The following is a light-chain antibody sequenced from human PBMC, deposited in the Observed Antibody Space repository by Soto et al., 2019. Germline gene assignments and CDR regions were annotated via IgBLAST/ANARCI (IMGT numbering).Light chain of an antibody. Sequence: QSVLTQPPSASGTPGQRVTISCSGSSSNIGSNTVNWYQQLPGTAPKLXXYSNXQRPSGVPDXXXXXXXXXXAXXXIXGLQSEDEADYYCAAWDDSLNGVVFGGGTKVTVL. J-gene: IGLJ2*01. CDR1: SSNIGSNT. V-gene: IGLV1-44*01. CDR2: SNX. CDR3: AAWDDSLNGVV.